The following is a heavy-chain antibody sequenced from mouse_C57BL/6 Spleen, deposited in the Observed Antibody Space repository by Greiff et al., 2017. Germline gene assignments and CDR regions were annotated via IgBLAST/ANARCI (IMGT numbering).Heavy chain of an antibody. CDR1: GYTFTSYW. CDR2: INPSNGGT. CDR3: ARWTRGNYVFAC. Sequence: QVQLQQPGTELVKPGASVKLSCKASGYTFTSYWMHWVKQRPGQGLEWIGNINPSNGGTNYNEKFKSKATLTVYKSSSTAYMQLSSLTSEDSAVYYCARWTRGNYVFACWGQGTLVTVSA. J-gene: IGHJ3*01. V-gene: IGHV1-53*01. D-gene: IGHD2-1*01.